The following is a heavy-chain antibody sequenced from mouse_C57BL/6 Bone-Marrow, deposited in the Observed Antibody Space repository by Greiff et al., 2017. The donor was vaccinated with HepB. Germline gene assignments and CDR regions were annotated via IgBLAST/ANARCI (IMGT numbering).Heavy chain of an antibody. J-gene: IGHJ4*01. CDR1: GFTFTDYY. CDR3: ARLYEYDRGRYAMDY. D-gene: IGHD2-4*01. CDR2: IRNKANGYTT. V-gene: IGHV7-3*01. Sequence: EVHLVESGGGLVQPGGSLSLSCAASGFTFTDYYMSWVRQPPGKALEWLGFIRNKANGYTTEYSASVKGRFTISRDNSQSILYLQMNALRAEDSATYYCARLYEYDRGRYAMDYWGQGTSVTVSS.